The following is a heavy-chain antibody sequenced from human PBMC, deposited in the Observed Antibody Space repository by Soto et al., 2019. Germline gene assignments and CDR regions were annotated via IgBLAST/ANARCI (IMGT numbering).Heavy chain of an antibody. Sequence: QVQLVESGGGLVQPGRSLRLSCEASGFTFSSYPMHWVRQPPGKGLEWVAIISYDGSDENYADSVRGRFTISRDNSKDTLFLQMTSLREEDTAVYYCAKDGAAYYNFKSGDLDKWGQGVLVIASS. CDR3: AKDGAAYYNFKSGDLDK. V-gene: IGHV3-30-3*02. CDR2: ISYDGSDE. J-gene: IGHJ4*02. D-gene: IGHD3-3*01. CDR1: GFTFSSYP.